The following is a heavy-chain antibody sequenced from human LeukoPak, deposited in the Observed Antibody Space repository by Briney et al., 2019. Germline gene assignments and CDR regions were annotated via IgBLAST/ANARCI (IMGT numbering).Heavy chain of an antibody. CDR1: GGSISGNS. Sequence: SETLSLTCTVSGGSISGNSWSWIRQPPGKGLEWIGSIYHSGSTYYNPSLKSRVTISVDTSKNQFSLKLSSVTAADTAVYYCARTLGDYGSGSYYYWGQGTLVTVSS. CDR3: ARTLGDYGSGSYYY. J-gene: IGHJ4*02. V-gene: IGHV4-38-2*02. D-gene: IGHD3-10*01. CDR2: IYHSGST.